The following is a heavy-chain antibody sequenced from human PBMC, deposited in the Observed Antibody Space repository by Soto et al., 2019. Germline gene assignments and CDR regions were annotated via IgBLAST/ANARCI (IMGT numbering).Heavy chain of an antibody. CDR3: ARGPGLGGGDFDY. CDR1: GYTFTSYD. D-gene: IGHD3-16*01. V-gene: IGHV1-8*01. CDR2: MNPNSGNT. J-gene: IGHJ4*02. Sequence: QVQLVQSGAEVKKPGASVKVSCKASGYTFTSYDISWVRQATGQGLEWMGWMNPNSGNTGYAQKFQGRVTMTRNTSRNTAYMELSSLRSEGKAVDYCARGPGLGGGDFDYWGQGTLVTVSS.